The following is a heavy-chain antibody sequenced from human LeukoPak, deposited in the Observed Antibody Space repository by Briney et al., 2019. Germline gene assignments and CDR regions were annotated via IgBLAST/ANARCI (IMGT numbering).Heavy chain of an antibody. Sequence: SETLSLTCTVSGASISSYYWGWIRQPPGKGLEWIGNIYYSGSTYYNPSLKSRVTISVDTSKNQFSLKLSSVTAADTAVYYCARLTRFGENRYWFDPWGQGTLVTVSS. D-gene: IGHD3-10*01. V-gene: IGHV4-39*01. CDR2: IYYSGST. CDR1: GASISSYY. J-gene: IGHJ5*02. CDR3: ARLTRFGENRYWFDP.